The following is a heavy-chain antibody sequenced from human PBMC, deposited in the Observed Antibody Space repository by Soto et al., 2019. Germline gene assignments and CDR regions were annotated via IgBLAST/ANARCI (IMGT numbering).Heavy chain of an antibody. CDR1: GFTFSSYA. CDR2: ISGSGGST. CDR3: AKVLRGGAMPGPDY. D-gene: IGHD3-16*01. V-gene: IGHV3-23*01. J-gene: IGHJ4*02. Sequence: LRLSCAASGFTFSSYAMSWVRQAPGKGLEWVSAISGSGGSTYYADSVKGRFTISRDNSKNTLYLQMNSLRAEDTAVYYCAKVLRGGAMPGPDYWGQGTLVTVSS.